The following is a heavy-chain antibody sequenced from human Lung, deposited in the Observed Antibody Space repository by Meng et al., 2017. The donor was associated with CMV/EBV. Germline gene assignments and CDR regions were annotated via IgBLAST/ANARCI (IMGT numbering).Heavy chain of an antibody. CDR2: ISAYNGDT. D-gene: IGHD2-2*01. CDR1: GYIFTKYG. Sequence: ASVKVSCKASGYIFTKYGVNWMRQAPGQGPEWMGWISAYNGDTMYAPKVQGRVTMTTDTSTSTAYMELRSLRSDDTAVYYCARDLQYCGSTSCYDDCFDPWGQGTXVTVYS. V-gene: IGHV1-18*01. J-gene: IGHJ5*02. CDR3: ARDLQYCGSTSCYDDCFDP.